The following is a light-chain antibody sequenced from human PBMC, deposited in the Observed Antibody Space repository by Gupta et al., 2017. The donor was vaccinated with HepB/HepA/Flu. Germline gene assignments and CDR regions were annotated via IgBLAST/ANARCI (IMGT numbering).Light chain of an antibody. J-gene: IGKJ4*01. Sequence: DIQMTQSPSTLSASVGDRITITCRASQSINSWLAWYQQKPGKAPKLLIYKASSLQSGVPSRFSGSESGTEFTLTISSLQPDDFATYYCQQGYSYPLTFGGGTKVEIK. CDR1: QSINSW. CDR2: KAS. CDR3: QQGYSYPLT. V-gene: IGKV1-5*03.